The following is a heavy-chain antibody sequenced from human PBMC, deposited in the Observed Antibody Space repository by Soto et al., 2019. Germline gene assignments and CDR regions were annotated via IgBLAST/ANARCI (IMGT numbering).Heavy chain of an antibody. CDR1: VGSVSRYY. V-gene: IGHV4-59*08. D-gene: IGHD3-9*01. CDR3: ARPILTDSRYTYDY. CDR2: IYSSGTT. J-gene: IGHJ4*02. Sequence: QVQLQESGPGLVKPSETLSLTCTVSVGSVSRYYWSWIRQPPGHGLEWIGYIYSSGTTTYNPSLKSRVTISVDTYNNQFSLKLSSVTAAETAVYYCARPILTDSRYTYDYWGLGTLVTVSP.